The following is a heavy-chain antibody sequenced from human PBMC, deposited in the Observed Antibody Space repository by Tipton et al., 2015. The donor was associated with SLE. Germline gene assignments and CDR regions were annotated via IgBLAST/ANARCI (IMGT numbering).Heavy chain of an antibody. Sequence: TLSLTCAVYGGSFNGYFWTWIRQPPGKGLEWIAEIIHSGSTNYNPSLKSRVTISVDTSKNQFSLKLSSVAAADTAVYYCARHAGSGSYSYYYYYMDVWGKGTTVTVSS. V-gene: IGHV4-34*12. J-gene: IGHJ6*03. CDR3: ARHAGSGSYSYYYYYMDV. CDR1: GGSFNGYF. CDR2: IIHSGST. D-gene: IGHD1-26*01.